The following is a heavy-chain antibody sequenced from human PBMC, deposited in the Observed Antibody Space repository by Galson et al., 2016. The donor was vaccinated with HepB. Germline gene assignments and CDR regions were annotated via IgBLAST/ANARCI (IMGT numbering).Heavy chain of an antibody. Sequence: SLRLSCAASGFTFSGYGMHWVRQAPGKGLEWVAADSMDGRRKFYADSVKGRFTISRDNSNNMLFLQMSSLTEDDTAVYYCARRHEYCPPVGCSVDYWGQGTLVPVSS. V-gene: IGHV3-30*03. J-gene: IGHJ4*02. CDR3: ARRHEYCPPVGCSVDY. CDR1: GFTFSGYG. CDR2: DSMDGRRK. D-gene: IGHD2/OR15-2a*01.